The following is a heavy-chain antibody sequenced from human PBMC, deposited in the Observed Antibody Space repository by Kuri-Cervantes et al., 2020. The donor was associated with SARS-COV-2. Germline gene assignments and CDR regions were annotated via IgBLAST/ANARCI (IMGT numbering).Heavy chain of an antibody. J-gene: IGHJ5*02. V-gene: IGHV3-30*07. CDR2: ISYDGSNK. Sequence: GGSLRLSCAASGFTFDDYAMHWVRQAPGKGLEWVAVISYDGSNKYYADSVKSRFTISRDNSKNTLYLQMNSLRAEDTAVYYCARHPTPYCGGDCYLDWFDPWGQGTLVTVSS. D-gene: IGHD2-21*02. CDR3: ARHPTPYCGGDCYLDWFDP. CDR1: GFTFDDYA.